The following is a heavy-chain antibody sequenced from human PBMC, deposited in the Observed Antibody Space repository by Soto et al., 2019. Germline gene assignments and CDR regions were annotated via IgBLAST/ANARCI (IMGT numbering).Heavy chain of an antibody. CDR2: ISYDGSNK. D-gene: IGHD5-18*01. CDR1: GFTFSSYA. Sequence: VQLLESGGGVVQPGRSLRLSCAASGFTFSSYAMHWVRQAPGKGLEWVAVISYDGSNKYYADSVKGRFTISRDNSKNTLYLQMNSLRAEDTAVYYCASSVDTAMGYWGQGTLVTVSS. CDR3: ASSVDTAMGY. J-gene: IGHJ4*02. V-gene: IGHV3-30-3*01.